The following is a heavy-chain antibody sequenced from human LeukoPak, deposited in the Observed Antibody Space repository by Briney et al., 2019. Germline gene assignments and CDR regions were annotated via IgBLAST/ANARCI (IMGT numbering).Heavy chain of an antibody. D-gene: IGHD6-19*01. CDR1: GFTFNNYA. J-gene: IGHJ3*02. Sequence: PGGSLRLSCAASGFTFNNYAMHWVRQAPGKGLEWVSGISRNSGTIGYADSVKGRFTISRDNAKDSLYLQMNSLRAEDMALYCCTKMNSPEWLHRDAFDTWGQGTMVTVSS. CDR2: ISRNSGTI. CDR3: TKMNSPEWLHRDAFDT. V-gene: IGHV3-9*03.